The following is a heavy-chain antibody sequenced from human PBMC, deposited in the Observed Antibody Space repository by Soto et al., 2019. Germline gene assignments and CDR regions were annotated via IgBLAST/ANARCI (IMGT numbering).Heavy chain of an antibody. V-gene: IGHV1-46*01. CDR3: ARGRVIVVVVAATRFDY. CDR2: ISASGGST. J-gene: IGHJ4*02. D-gene: IGHD2-15*01. CDR1: GYTFSRYG. Sequence: GASVKVSCKASGYTFSRYGISWVRQAPGQRLEWMGIISASGGSTSYAQKFQGRVTMTRDTSTSTVHMELSSLRSEDTAVYYCARGRVIVVVVAATRFDYWGQGTLVTVSS.